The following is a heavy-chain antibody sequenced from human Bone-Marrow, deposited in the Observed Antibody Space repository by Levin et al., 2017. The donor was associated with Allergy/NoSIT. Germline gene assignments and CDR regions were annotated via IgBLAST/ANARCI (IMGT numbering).Heavy chain of an antibody. V-gene: IGHV4-39*07. CDR2: MSYSGSA. CDR1: SGSLTSYANS. CDR3: ARVGLEKVADS. D-gene: IGHD2-15*01. J-gene: IGHJ4*02. Sequence: TGGSLRLSCSVSSGSLTSYANSWAWIRQPPGKGLEWIATMSYSGSAYYNPSLQGRLTISADTSKKQFSLKLNSVTAADTAFYYCARVGLEKVADSWGQGTLVTVSS.